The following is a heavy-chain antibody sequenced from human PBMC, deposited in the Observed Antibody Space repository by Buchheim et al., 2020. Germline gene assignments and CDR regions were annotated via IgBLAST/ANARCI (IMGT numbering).Heavy chain of an antibody. CDR1: GFTFSSYS. J-gene: IGHJ6*02. Sequence: EVQLVESGGGLVQPGGSLRLSCAASGFTFSSYSMNWVRQAPGKGLEWVSHISSSSSTIYYADSVKGRFTISRDSATNSLYLQMNSLRAEDTAVYYCARDKKGYYGMDVWGQGTT. CDR2: ISSSSSTI. V-gene: IGHV3-48*01. CDR3: ARDKKGYYGMDV.